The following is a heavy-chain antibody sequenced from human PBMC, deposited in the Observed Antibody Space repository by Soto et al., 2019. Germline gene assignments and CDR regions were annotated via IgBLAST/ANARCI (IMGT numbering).Heavy chain of an antibody. D-gene: IGHD3-3*01. CDR3: ASAFGVASPEMDV. CDR1: GDTISRYA. V-gene: IGHV1-69*13. Sequence: PVNVYCKASGDTISRYAVSLVRKDPGQGLEWMGGIIPIFGTANYAQKFQGRVTITADESTSTAYMELSSLRSEDTAVYYCASAFGVASPEMDVWGQGTTVTVSS. CDR2: IIPIFGTA. J-gene: IGHJ6*02.